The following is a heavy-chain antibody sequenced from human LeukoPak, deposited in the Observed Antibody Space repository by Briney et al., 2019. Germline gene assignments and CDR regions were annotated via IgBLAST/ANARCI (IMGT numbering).Heavy chain of an antibody. CDR1: GGSFSGYY. J-gene: IGHJ3*02. Sequence: SETLSLTCAVYGGSFSGYYWRCIRHPPGKGLEWIGEINHSGSTNYNPSLKSRVTISVDTSKNQFSLKLSSVTAADTAVYYCARDALDSVVVPAAIRAFDIWGQGTMVTVSS. D-gene: IGHD2-2*03. V-gene: IGHV4-34*01. CDR3: ARDALDSVVVPAAIRAFDI. CDR2: INHSGST.